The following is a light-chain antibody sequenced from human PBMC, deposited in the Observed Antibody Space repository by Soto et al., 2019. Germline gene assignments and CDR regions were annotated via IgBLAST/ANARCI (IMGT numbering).Light chain of an antibody. Sequence: DIQMTQSPSTLSASVGDRVTITCRASQSISSWLAWYQQKPGKAPKLLIYDASSLESGVPSRFSGSGSGTEFTLTISSLQPDDFATYYCQQYNNRGFTFSPGTKVDIK. CDR2: DAS. J-gene: IGKJ3*01. V-gene: IGKV1-5*01. CDR1: QSISSW. CDR3: QQYNNRGFT.